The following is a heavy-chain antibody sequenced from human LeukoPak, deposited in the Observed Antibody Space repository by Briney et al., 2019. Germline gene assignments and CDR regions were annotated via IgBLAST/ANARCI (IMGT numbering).Heavy chain of an antibody. D-gene: IGHD3-9*01. J-gene: IGHJ6*02. CDR1: GFIFSTYG. V-gene: IGHV3-30*18. CDR3: AKEKAGYYISYGMDV. Sequence: AGGSLRLSCAASGFIFSTYGMHWVRQAPGKGLEWVAVISYDGSNKYYADSVKGRFTISRDNSKNTLYLQMNSLRAEDTAVYYCAKEKAGYYISYGMDVWGQGTTVTVSS. CDR2: ISYDGSNK.